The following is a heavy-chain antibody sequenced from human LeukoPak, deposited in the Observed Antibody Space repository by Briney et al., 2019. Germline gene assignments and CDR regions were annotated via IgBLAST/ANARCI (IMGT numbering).Heavy chain of an antibody. CDR3: ATDRRYYDSTYAFDI. CDR2: FDLEDGET. J-gene: IGHJ3*02. CDR1: GYTLTELS. Sequence: ASVNVSCKVSGYTLTELSMHWVRQAPGKGLGWMGGFDLEDGETIYAQKFQGRVTMTEDTSTDTAYMELSSLRSEDTAVYYCATDRRYYDSTYAFDIWGQGTMVTVSS. V-gene: IGHV1-24*01. D-gene: IGHD3-22*01.